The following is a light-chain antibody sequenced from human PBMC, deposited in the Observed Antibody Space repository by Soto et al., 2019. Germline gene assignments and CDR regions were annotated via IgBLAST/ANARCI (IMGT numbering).Light chain of an antibody. CDR2: AAS. CDR1: QGIRND. CDR3: LQHNSYPWT. V-gene: IGKV1-17*01. Sequence: DIQMTQSPSSLSASVGDRVTITCRASQGIRNDLGWYQQKPGKAPKRLIYAASSLQSGVPSRFSGSGSGQNSLSQSATYYCLQHNSYPWTFGQGTKVEIK. J-gene: IGKJ1*01.